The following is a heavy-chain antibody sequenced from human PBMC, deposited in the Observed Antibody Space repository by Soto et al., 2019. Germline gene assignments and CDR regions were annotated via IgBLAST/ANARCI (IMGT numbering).Heavy chain of an antibody. V-gene: IGHV1-69*04. CDR3: ARDRYCSGDSCYGLNYYGMDV. Sequence: ASVKVSCKASGGIFSSYTISWVRQAPGQGLEWMGRIIPILGIANYAQKFQGRVTITADKSTSTAYMYLSSLRSEDTAVYYCARDRYCSGDSCYGLNYYGMDVWGQGTTVTVSS. J-gene: IGHJ6*02. D-gene: IGHD2-15*01. CDR2: IIPILGIA. CDR1: GGIFSSYT.